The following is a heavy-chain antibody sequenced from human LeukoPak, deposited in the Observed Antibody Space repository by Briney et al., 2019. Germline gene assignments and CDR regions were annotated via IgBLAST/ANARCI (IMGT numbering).Heavy chain of an antibody. CDR2: ISSSGSTI. CDR3: AELGITMIGGV. J-gene: IGHJ6*04. D-gene: IGHD3-10*02. V-gene: IGHV3-48*03. Sequence: GGSLRLSCAASGVTFSSYAMNWVRQAPGKGLEWVSYISSSGSTIYYADSVKGRFTISRDNAKNSLYLQMNSLRAEDTAVYYCAELGITMIGGVWGKGTTVTISS. CDR1: GVTFSSYA.